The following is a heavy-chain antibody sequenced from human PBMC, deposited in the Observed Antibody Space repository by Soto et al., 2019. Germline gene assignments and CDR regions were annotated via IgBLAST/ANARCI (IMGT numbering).Heavy chain of an antibody. V-gene: IGHV1-8*01. CDR1: GYTFTSYD. CDR2: MNPNSGNT. J-gene: IGHJ5*02. Sequence: ASVKVSCKASGYTFTSYDINWVRQATGQGLEWMGWMNPNSGNTGYAQKFQGRVTMTRNTSISTAYMELSSLGSEDTAVYYCAGGSLRMGGWFDPWGQGTLVTVSS. D-gene: IGHD3-16*01. CDR3: AGGSLRMGGWFDP.